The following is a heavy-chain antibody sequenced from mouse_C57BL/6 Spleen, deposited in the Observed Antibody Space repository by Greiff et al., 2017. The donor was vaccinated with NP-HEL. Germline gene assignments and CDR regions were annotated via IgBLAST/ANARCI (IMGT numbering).Heavy chain of an antibody. D-gene: IGHD2-4*01. V-gene: IGHV1-15*01. Sequence: QVQLQQSGAELVRPGASVTLSCKASGYTFTDYEMHWVKQTPVHGLEWIGAIDPETGGTAYNQKFKGKAILTADKSSSTAYMELRSLTSEDSAVYYCTRAYDYLYYAMDYWGQGTSVTVSS. CDR3: TRAYDYLYYAMDY. CDR1: GYTFTDYE. CDR2: IDPETGGT. J-gene: IGHJ4*01.